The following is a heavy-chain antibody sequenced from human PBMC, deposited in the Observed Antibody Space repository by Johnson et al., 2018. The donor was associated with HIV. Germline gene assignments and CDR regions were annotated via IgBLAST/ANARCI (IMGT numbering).Heavy chain of an antibody. Sequence: VQLVESGGGLVQPGGSLKLACTASDFTFSGSPLHWVRQASGKGLEWIGHIRSKGNGYATSYGASVKGRFTISRDDLQNTAYLQMNSLKTEDTAVYYCAREGPYSSRWGAFDIWGQGTMVAVSS. V-gene: IGHV3-73*01. CDR1: DFTFSGSP. J-gene: IGHJ3*02. CDR3: AREGPYSSRWGAFDI. D-gene: IGHD6-13*01. CDR2: IRSKGNGYAT.